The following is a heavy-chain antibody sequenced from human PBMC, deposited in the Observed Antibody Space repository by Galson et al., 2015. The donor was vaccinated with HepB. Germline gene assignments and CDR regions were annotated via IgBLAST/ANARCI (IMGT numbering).Heavy chain of an antibody. Sequence: SLRLSCAASGFTFSNSVMHWVRQAPGKGLEWVALIPDDGSNNHYADSVKGRFTISRDNSKNTLYLQMDSLKAEDTAVYYCTRDKSTVDRAHDYWGQGTLVTVSS. V-gene: IGHV3-30-3*01. J-gene: IGHJ4*02. D-gene: IGHD3-10*01. CDR1: GFTFSNSV. CDR2: IPDDGSNN. CDR3: TRDKSTVDRAHDY.